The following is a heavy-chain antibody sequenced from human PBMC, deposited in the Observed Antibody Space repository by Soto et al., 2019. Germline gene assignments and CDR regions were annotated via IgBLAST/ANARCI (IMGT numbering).Heavy chain of an antibody. D-gene: IGHD1-26*01. V-gene: IGHV1-8*01. CDR1: GYTFTDYG. Sequence: QVQLVQSGAEVKMPGASVKVSCKASGYTFTDYGINWVRQATGQGLEWMGWMNPKSGDTVYAQKFQGRVSMTRATSISAAYMELNRLKPGDAGGYCCGMGIYSVVGATVHWGQGTRVTFSS. J-gene: IGHJ4*02. CDR2: MNPKSGDT. CDR3: GMGIYSVVGATVH.